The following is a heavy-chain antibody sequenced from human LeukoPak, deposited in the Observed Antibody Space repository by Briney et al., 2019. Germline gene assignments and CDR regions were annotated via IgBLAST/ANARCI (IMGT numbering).Heavy chain of an antibody. CDR3: ARDYYYDSSGLHHY. CDR2: IKQDGSEE. J-gene: IGHJ4*02. D-gene: IGHD3-22*01. V-gene: IGHV3-7*01. CDR1: GFTFSRYW. Sequence: GGSLRLSCAASGFTFSRYWMSWVRQAPGKGLEWVANIKQDGSEEYYVDSVKGRFTISRDNAKNSLYPQMNSLRAEDTAVYYCARDYYYDSSGLHHYWGQGTLVTVSS.